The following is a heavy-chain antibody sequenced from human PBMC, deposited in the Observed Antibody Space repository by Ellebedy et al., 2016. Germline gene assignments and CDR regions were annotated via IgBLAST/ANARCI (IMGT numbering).Heavy chain of an antibody. CDR1: GGSFSGYY. J-gene: IGHJ4*02. CDR2: INHSGST. V-gene: IGHV4-34*01. D-gene: IGHD3-3*01. Sequence: SETLSLTCAVYGGSFSGYYWSWIRQPPGKGLEWIGEINHSGSTNYNPSLKSRVTISVDTSKNQFSLKLSSVTAADTAVYYCARGRSHSAHWYYDFWSGYYTFDYWGQGTLVTVSS. CDR3: ARGRSHSAHWYYDFWSGYYTFDY.